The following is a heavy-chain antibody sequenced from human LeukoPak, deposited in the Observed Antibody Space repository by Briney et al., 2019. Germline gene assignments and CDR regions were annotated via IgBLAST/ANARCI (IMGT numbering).Heavy chain of an antibody. Sequence: PGGSLRLSCAASGLTLSNSDMHWVRQAPGKGLEWVSGIGASGGSTYYADSVKGRFTISRDNSKNTLYLQMNSLRTEDTAVYYCAKAEGYDILTGLDYWGQGTLVTVSS. J-gene: IGHJ4*02. CDR3: AKAEGYDILTGLDY. D-gene: IGHD3-9*01. CDR2: IGASGGST. CDR1: GLTLSNSD. V-gene: IGHV3-23*01.